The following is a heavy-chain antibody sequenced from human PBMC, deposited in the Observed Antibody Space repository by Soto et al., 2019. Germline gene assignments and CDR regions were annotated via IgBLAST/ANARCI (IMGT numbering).Heavy chain of an antibody. CDR1: GFTFSSYG. J-gene: IGHJ6*02. CDR2: ISYDGSNK. CDR3: AKDRYYDILTGYYYGMAV. D-gene: IGHD3-9*01. V-gene: IGHV3-30*18. Sequence: QVQLVESGGGVVQPGRSLRLSCAASGFTFSSYGMHWVRQAPGKGLEWVAVISYDGSNKYYADSVKGRFTISRDNSKNTLYLQMNSLRAEDTAVYYCAKDRYYDILTGYYYGMAVWGQGTTVTVSS.